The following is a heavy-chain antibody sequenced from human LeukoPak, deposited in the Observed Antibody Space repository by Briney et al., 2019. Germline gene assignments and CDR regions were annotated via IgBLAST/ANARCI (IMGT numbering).Heavy chain of an antibody. CDR3: AREVYSSGWYYFDY. CDR2: INSDGSST. V-gene: IGHV3-74*01. Sequence: PGGSLRLSCAASGFTFSSYWMHWVRQAPGKRLVWVSRINSDGSSTSYTDSVKGRFTISRDNAKSTLYLQMNSLRAEDTAVYYCAREVYSSGWYYFDYWGQGTLVTVSS. D-gene: IGHD6-19*01. CDR1: GFTFSSYW. J-gene: IGHJ4*02.